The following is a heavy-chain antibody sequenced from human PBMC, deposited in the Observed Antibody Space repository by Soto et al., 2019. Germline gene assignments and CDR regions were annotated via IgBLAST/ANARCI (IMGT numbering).Heavy chain of an antibody. D-gene: IGHD4-4*01. V-gene: IGHV4-30-4*01. Sequence: QVQLQESGPGLVKPSQTLSLTCTVSGGSISSGDYYWSWIRQPPGKGLEWIGSIYYSGSTYYNPYLKSRVTISVDTSKNQFSLKLSSVTAADTAVYYCARAPYSNYGGFYYYYGMDVWGQGTTVTVSS. CDR1: GGSISSGDYY. CDR2: IYYSGST. J-gene: IGHJ6*02. CDR3: ARAPYSNYGGFYYYYGMDV.